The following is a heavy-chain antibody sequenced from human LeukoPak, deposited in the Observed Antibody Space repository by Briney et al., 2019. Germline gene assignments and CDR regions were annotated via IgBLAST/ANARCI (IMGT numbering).Heavy chain of an antibody. D-gene: IGHD3-10*01. CDR1: GFTFSSYA. CDR3: ARMVRGVINPCDH. Sequence: GGSLRLSCAVSGFTFSSYAMSWVRQAPGKGLEWVSAISNSGSFTYFADAVKGRFTISRDNSKNTLFLQMNSLRVDDTAVYYCARMVRGVINPCDHWGQGTLVTVSS. J-gene: IGHJ4*02. V-gene: IGHV3-23*01. CDR2: ISNSGSFT.